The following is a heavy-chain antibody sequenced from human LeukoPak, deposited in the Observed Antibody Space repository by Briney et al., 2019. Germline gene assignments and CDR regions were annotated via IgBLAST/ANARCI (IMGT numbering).Heavy chain of an antibody. V-gene: IGHV3-30-3*01. CDR2: KSYDGSNK. J-gene: IGHJ4*02. CDR3: ARRRVGPSWGVFDY. Sequence: PGRSLRLSCAASGFTFSSYAMHWVRQAPGKGLEWVAVKSYDGSNKYYADSVKGRFTISRDNSKNTLYLQMNSLRAEDTAVYYCARRRVGPSWGVFDYWGQGTLVTVSS. D-gene: IGHD1-26*01. CDR1: GFTFSSYA.